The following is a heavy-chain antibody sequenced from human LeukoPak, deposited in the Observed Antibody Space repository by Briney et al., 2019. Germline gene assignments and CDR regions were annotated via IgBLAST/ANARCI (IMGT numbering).Heavy chain of an antibody. Sequence: GASVKVSCKASGYTFTSYGISWVRQAPGQGLEWMGWISAYNGNTNYAQKLQGRVTMTTDTSTSTAYMELRSLRSDDTAVYYCARDNPYCSSTSCYGEVDYWGQGTLVTVSS. J-gene: IGHJ4*02. D-gene: IGHD2-2*01. V-gene: IGHV1-18*01. CDR2: ISAYNGNT. CDR3: ARDNPYCSSTSCYGEVDY. CDR1: GYTFTSYG.